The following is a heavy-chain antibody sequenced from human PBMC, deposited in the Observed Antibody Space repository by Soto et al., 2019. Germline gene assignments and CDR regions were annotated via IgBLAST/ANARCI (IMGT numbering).Heavy chain of an antibody. CDR2: IIPMFGTP. Sequence: QVQLEQSGAEVKKAGSSVKVSCKAFGGSVNSHAISWVRQAPGQGLEWMGGIIPMFGTPTYAQRFQAGVTISADESTSTVYLDLSSLRSEDTAMYYCARSRNVAEFNDYGGNYHGFDIWARGQWSPSLQ. CDR1: GGSVNSHA. CDR3: ARSRNVAEFNDYGGNYHGFDI. D-gene: IGHD4-17*01. J-gene: IGHJ3*02. V-gene: IGHV1-69*01.